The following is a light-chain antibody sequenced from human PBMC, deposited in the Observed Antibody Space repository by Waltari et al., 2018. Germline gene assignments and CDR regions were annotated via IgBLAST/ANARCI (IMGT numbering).Light chain of an antibody. Sequence: DIQMTQSPSPLSASVGDRVTITCRASQIINTFLNWYQQKPGEAPKLLIYTASRMQGGVPSRFSGSGSGTEFSLTISSLQPDDFATYYCQQSFRIPYTFGLGTKLDI. J-gene: IGKJ2*01. CDR1: QIINTF. V-gene: IGKV1-39*01. CDR2: TAS. CDR3: QQSFRIPYT.